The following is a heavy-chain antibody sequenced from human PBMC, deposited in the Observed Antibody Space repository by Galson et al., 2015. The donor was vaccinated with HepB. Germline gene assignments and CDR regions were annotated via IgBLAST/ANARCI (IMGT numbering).Heavy chain of an antibody. CDR1: GFIFSSFG. CDR3: ARALWLGDNYYAMGV. Sequence: SLRLSCAASGFIFSSFGMHWVRQAPGKGLEWVALIWYDGNKKFYVDSVKGRFTISRDNSKNTLFLQMNSLRAEDTAVYYCARALWLGDNYYAMGVWGQGTTVTVSS. V-gene: IGHV3-33*03. D-gene: IGHD3-10*01. J-gene: IGHJ6*02. CDR2: IWYDGNKK.